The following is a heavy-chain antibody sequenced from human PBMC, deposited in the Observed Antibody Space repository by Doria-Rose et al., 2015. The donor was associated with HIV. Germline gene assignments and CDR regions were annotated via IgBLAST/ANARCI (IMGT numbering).Heavy chain of an antibody. D-gene: IGHD6-13*01. CDR2: NFSDDER. V-gene: IGHV2-26*01. CDR1: GVSLSSPGMG. CDR3: ARIKSSRWYHKYYFDF. Sequence: SGPVLVKPTETLTLTCTVSGVSLSSPGMGVSWIRQPPGKALEWPAKNFSDDERSYNKSLQSRLTSSRGTSKSQVVLTMTDMDPVDTATYYCARIKSSRWYHKYYFDFWGQGTLVIVSA. J-gene: IGHJ4*02.